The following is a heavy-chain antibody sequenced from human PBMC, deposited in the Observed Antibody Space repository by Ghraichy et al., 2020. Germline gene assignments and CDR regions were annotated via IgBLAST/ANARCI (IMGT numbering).Heavy chain of an antibody. J-gene: IGHJ4*02. Sequence: ASVKVSCKASGYTFTNYGISWVRQAPGQGLEWMGWISAYNGNTNYAQKLQGRVTMTTDTSTSTAYMEVRSLRSDDTAVYYCARDGMRYSIVSHLDYWGQGTLVTVSS. D-gene: IGHD6-13*01. CDR3: ARDGMRYSIVSHLDY. V-gene: IGHV1-18*04. CDR1: GYTFTNYG. CDR2: ISAYNGNT.